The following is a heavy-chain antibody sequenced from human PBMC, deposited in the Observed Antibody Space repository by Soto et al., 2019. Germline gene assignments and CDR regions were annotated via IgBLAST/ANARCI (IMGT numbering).Heavy chain of an antibody. V-gene: IGHV1-69*04. CDR2: IIPILGVT. J-gene: IGHJ6*02. D-gene: IGHD5-12*01. Sequence: QVQLVQSGAELRKPGSSVKVSCQASGGTFNTDTVIWVRQAPGQGLEWMGRIIPILGVTNYAQMFKGRVTITADKSTGTAYMELSSLRSEDTAVYYCARDAYSGFDPVLKRYYYYLGVWGQGTTVTVSS. CDR3: ARDAYSGFDPVLKRYYYYLGV. CDR1: GGTFNTDT.